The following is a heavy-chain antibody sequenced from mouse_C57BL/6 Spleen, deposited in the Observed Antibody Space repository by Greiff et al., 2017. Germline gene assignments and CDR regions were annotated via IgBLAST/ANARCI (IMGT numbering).Heavy chain of an antibody. Sequence: VMLVESGPGLVQPSQSLSITCTVSGFSLTSYGVHWVRQSPGKGLEWLGVIWSGGSTDYNAAFISRLSISKDNSKSQVFFKMNSLQADDTAIYYCARDSSGPCYFDYWGQGTTLTGSS. D-gene: IGHD3-2*02. CDR1: GFSLTSYG. V-gene: IGHV2-2*01. J-gene: IGHJ2*01. CDR3: ARDSSGPCYFDY. CDR2: IWSGGST.